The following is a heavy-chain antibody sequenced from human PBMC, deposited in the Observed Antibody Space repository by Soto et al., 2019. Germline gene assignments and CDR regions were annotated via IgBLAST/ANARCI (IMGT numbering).Heavy chain of an antibody. CDR1: GFTFGNYA. Sequence: GGSLRLSCAASGFTFGNYAMNWVRQAPGKGLEWISSISDPGTSTYYANSVKGRFSMSRDNSKNTLFLQMNRLRADDTAVYFCAKSLVTPSDDSDLQGRGTLVPVSS. J-gene: IGHJ3*01. V-gene: IGHV3-23*01. D-gene: IGHD2-21*02. CDR3: AKSLVTPSDDSDL. CDR2: ISDPGTST.